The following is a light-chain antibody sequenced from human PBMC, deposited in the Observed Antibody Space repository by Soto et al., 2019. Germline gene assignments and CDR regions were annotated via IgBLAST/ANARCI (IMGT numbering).Light chain of an antibody. CDR3: QQGFSTPIT. CDR2: AAS. V-gene: IGKV1-39*01. J-gene: IGKJ5*01. CDR1: QIISNS. Sequence: DIQMTQSPSSLSASVGDRVTITCRTSQIISNSLNWYHQKPGKAPRLLISAASTLQRGVPSRFSGSGSGTDFTLAISSLQPEDSGTYYCQQGFSTPITFGQGTRLELK.